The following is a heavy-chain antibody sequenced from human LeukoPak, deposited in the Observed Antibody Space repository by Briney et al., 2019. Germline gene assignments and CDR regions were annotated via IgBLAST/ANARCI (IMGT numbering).Heavy chain of an antibody. CDR1: GFTFSSYS. J-gene: IGHJ4*02. Sequence: GGSLRLSCAASGFTFSSYSMNWVRQAPGKGLEWVSYISSSSSTIYYADSVKGRFTISRDNAKNSLYLQMNSLRAEDTAVYYCATQGGYCSSTSCYPYWGQGTLVTVSS. D-gene: IGHD2-2*01. V-gene: IGHV3-48*01. CDR2: ISSSSSTI. CDR3: ATQGGYCSSTSCYPY.